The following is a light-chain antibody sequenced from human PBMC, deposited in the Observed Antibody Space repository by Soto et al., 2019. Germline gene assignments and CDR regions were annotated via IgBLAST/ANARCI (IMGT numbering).Light chain of an antibody. CDR2: AAS. J-gene: IGKJ1*01. CDR1: QTIDVY. V-gene: IGKV1-27*01. CDR3: QKYNSAPWT. Sequence: DIQMTQSPSSLSASVGDRVAITCRASQTIDVYLNWYLQKPGRAPQLLIYAASTLQSGVPSRFSGSGSGTDFTLTISSLQPEDVATYYCQKYNSAPWTFGQGTKVDI.